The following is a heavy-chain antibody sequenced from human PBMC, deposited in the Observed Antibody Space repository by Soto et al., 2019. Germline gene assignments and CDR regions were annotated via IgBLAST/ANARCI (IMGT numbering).Heavy chain of an antibody. D-gene: IGHD6-25*01. CDR3: AKVGYSSASDGWFGP. J-gene: IGHJ5*02. CDR1: GFTFSSYG. Sequence: QVQLVESGGGVVQPGRSLRLSCAASGFTFSSYGMHWVRQAPGKGLEWVAVIWYDGSNKYYADSVKGRFTISRDNSKNTLYLQMNSLRAEDTAVYYCAKVGYSSASDGWFGPWGQGTLVTVSS. CDR2: IWYDGSNK. V-gene: IGHV3-33*06.